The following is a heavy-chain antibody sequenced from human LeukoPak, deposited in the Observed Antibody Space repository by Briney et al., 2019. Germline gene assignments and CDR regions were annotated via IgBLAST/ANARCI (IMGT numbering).Heavy chain of an antibody. V-gene: IGHV3-30*02. D-gene: IGHD3-9*01. CDR2: LRGDGSDK. Sequence: GGSLRLSCATSGFIFKNFGMHWVRQAPGKGLEWVAFLRGDGSDKSYVDSVKGRFSISRDNFKNTVDLQMSSLRPEDTAVYYCAKDWQVDTRRYWGQGTLVIVSS. CDR3: AKDWQVDTRRY. J-gene: IGHJ4*02. CDR1: GFIFKNFG.